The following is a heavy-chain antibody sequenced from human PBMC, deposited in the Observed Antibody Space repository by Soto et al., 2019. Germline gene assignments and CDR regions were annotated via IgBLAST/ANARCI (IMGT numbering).Heavy chain of an antibody. D-gene: IGHD6-19*01. V-gene: IGHV4-59*01. CDR3: ARTGSGWYNY. CDR1: GGSISSYY. CDR2: IYYSGST. J-gene: IGHJ4*02. Sequence: PSETLSLTCTVSGGSISSYYWSWIRQPPGKGLEWIGYIYYSGSTNYNPSLKSRVTISVDTSKNQFLLKPSSVTAADTAVYYCARTGSGWYNYWGQGTLVTVSS.